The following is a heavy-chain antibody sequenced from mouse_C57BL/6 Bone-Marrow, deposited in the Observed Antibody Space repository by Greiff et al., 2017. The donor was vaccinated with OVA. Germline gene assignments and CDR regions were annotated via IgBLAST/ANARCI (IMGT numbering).Heavy chain of an antibody. D-gene: IGHD2-3*01. V-gene: IGHV1-82*01. CDR3: ARSWLLGRFYAMDY. CDR2: IYPGDGDT. Sequence: QVQLQQSGPELVKPGASVKISCKASGYAFSSSWMNWVKQRPGKGLEWIGRIYPGDGDTNYNGKFKGKATLTADKSSSTAYMQLSSLTSEDSAVYFCARSWLLGRFYAMDYWGQGTSVTVSS. CDR1: GYAFSSSW. J-gene: IGHJ4*01.